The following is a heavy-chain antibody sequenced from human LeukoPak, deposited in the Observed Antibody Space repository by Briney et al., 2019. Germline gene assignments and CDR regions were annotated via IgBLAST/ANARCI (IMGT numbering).Heavy chain of an antibody. CDR1: GFTFSSYS. D-gene: IGHD3-10*01. J-gene: IGHJ5*02. CDR2: ISSASNTI. CDR3: ARDGWFGDYNWFDP. Sequence: GESLRLSCAASGFTFSSYSMNWVRQAPGKWLEWVSYISSASNTIYYADSLKGRFTISRDNAKNSLNLQMNSLRVDDTAMYYCARDGWFGDYNWFDPWGQGTLVTVSS. V-gene: IGHV3-48*01.